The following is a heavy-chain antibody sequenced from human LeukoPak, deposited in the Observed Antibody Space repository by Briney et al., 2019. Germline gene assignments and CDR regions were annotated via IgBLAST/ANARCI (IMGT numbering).Heavy chain of an antibody. CDR3: ARRVLTPYYYFDY. J-gene: IGHJ4*02. CDR1: GGSISSGGYS. V-gene: IGHV4-30-2*01. D-gene: IGHD3-10*01. CDR2: IYHSGST. Sequence: SQTLSLTCAVSGGSISSGGYSWSWIRQPPGKGLEWIGYIYHSGSTYYNPSLKSRVTISVDRSKNQFSLKLSSVTAADTAVYYCARRVLTPYYYFDYWGQGTLVTVSS.